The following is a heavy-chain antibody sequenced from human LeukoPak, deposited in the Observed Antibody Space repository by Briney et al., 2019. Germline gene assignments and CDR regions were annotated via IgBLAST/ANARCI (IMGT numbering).Heavy chain of an antibody. V-gene: IGHV4-31*03. CDR3: ARVKAKNDYGDYHNWFDP. CDR2: IYYSGST. D-gene: IGHD4-17*01. J-gene: IGHJ5*02. Sequence: PSQTLSLTCTVSGGSISSGGYYWSWIRQHPGKGLEWIGYIYYSGSTYYNPSPKSRVTISVDTSKNQFSLKLSSVTAADTAVYYCARVKAKNDYGDYHNWFDPWGQGTLVTVSS. CDR1: GGSISSGGYY.